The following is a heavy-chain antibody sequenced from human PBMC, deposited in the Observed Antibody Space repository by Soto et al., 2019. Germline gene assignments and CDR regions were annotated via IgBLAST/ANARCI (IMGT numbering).Heavy chain of an antibody. Sequence: SETLSLTCTVSGGYISSSSHYWGWIRQPPGEGLEWIGSVYYSGSTYYNPSLKSRASVLVDTSRNQFSLKLSSVTAADTAVYYCARQNTVAGIHYYYGMDVWGQGTTVTVSS. J-gene: IGHJ6*02. CDR3: ARQNTVAGIHYYYGMDV. CDR1: GGYISSSSHY. D-gene: IGHD6-19*01. V-gene: IGHV4-39*01. CDR2: VYYSGST.